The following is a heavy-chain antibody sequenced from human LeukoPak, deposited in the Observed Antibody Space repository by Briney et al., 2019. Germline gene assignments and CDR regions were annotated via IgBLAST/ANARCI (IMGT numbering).Heavy chain of an antibody. J-gene: IGHJ6*02. V-gene: IGHV3-23*01. Sequence: PGGSLRLFCAASGFTFSSYAMSWGRQAPGKGLEWVSAISGSGGSTYYADSVKGRFTISRDNSKNTLYLQMNSLRAEDTAVYYCAKCVWLRFRVFYGMDVWGQGTTVTVSS. CDR1: GFTFSSYA. CDR2: ISGSGGST. D-gene: IGHD5-12*01. CDR3: AKCVWLRFRVFYGMDV.